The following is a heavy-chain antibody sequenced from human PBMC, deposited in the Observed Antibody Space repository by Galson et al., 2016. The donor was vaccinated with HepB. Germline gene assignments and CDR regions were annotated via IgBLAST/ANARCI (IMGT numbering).Heavy chain of an antibody. D-gene: IGHD6-6*01. CDR3: ARARPGWGVAARLDY. V-gene: IGHV3-23*01. J-gene: IGHJ4*02. Sequence: SLRLSCAASGFILSSSAMSWVRQAPGQGLEWVSAISDDGGRTFYADSVKGRFTISRDKSKNTLYLQMDSLRADDTAIYYCARARPGWGVAARLDYWGQGTLVTVSS. CDR1: GFILSSSA. CDR2: ISDDGGRT.